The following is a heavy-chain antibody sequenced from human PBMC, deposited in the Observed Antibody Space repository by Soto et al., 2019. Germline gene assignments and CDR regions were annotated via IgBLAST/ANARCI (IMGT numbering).Heavy chain of an antibody. V-gene: IGHV4-34*01. CDR3: ARDWRLRPRFDP. CDR1: GGTFSDFY. CDR2: INLGGIT. D-gene: IGHD5-12*01. Sequence: QVQLQQWGAGLLKPSETLSLMCAVYGGTFSDFYWSWIRQPPGKGLEWIGEINLGGITNYNPSLKSRVTISLDTSKTHFSLKLSSVTAADTAVYYCARDWRLRPRFDPWGQGTLVTVSS. J-gene: IGHJ5*02.